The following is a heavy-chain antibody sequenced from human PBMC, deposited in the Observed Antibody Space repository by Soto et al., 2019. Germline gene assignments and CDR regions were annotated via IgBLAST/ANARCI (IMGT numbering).Heavy chain of an antibody. CDR2: IYDSGST. V-gene: IGHV4-30-4*01. D-gene: IGHD4-17*01. CDR3: AREVIPLTTDWYFHP. J-gene: IGHJ2*01. Sequence: PSETLSLTCTVSGGSISGGVGGLYYWSWIRQPPGKGLEWIGYIYDSGSTYYNPSLKSRVTISVDTSKNQFSLRLSSVTAADTTVYYCAREVIPLTTDWYFHPWGRGTLVTVSS. CDR1: GGSISGGVGGLYY.